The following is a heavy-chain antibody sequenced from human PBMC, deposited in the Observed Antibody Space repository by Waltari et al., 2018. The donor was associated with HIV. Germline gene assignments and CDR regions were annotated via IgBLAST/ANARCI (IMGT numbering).Heavy chain of an antibody. Sequence: QVQLQESGPGLVKPSETLSLTCAVSGYSISSGYYWGRIRKPPGKGLEWIGSIYHSGSTYYNPSLKSRVTISVDTSKNQFSLKLSSVTAADTAVYYCARESYYDSSGYRYFDLWGRGTLVTVSS. V-gene: IGHV4-38-2*02. CDR2: IYHSGST. D-gene: IGHD3-22*01. CDR3: ARESYYDSSGYRYFDL. J-gene: IGHJ2*01. CDR1: GYSISSGYY.